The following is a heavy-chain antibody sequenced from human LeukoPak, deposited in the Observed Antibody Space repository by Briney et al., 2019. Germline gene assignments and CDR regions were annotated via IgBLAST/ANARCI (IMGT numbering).Heavy chain of an antibody. CDR3: AREGPLGYCSSTSCYRYYYYGMDV. J-gene: IGHJ6*02. Sequence: SSETLSLTCAVYGGSFSGYYWSWIRQPPGKGLEWIGEINRSGSTNYNPSLKSRVTISVDTSKNQFSLKLSSVTAADTAVYYCAREGPLGYCSSTSCYRYYYYGMDVWGQGTTVTASS. V-gene: IGHV4-34*01. D-gene: IGHD2-2*01. CDR1: GGSFSGYY. CDR2: INRSGST.